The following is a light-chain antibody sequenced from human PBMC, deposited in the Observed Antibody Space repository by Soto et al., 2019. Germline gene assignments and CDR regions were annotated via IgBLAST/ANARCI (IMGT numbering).Light chain of an antibody. CDR3: QQRQYWPPIT. Sequence: EIVLTQSPGTLSLSPGERLTLSCRTSQSLSTRSLAWYQQKPGQAPSLLIYEASTRAPGTPDRFSGSGSGTDFNLTISSLEPEDFAVYYCQQRQYWPPITFGQGTRLEIK. J-gene: IGKJ5*01. CDR1: QSLSTRS. CDR2: EAS. V-gene: IGKV3D-20*02.